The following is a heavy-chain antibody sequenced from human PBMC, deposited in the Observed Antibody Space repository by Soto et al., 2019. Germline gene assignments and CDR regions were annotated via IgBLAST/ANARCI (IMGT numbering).Heavy chain of an antibody. CDR3: ARRFWSLHYGDY. Sequence: EVQMLASGGGLVQPGGSLRLSCAASGFKFDGYTMSWVRQAPGKGLEWVSSINDNGRSVYYADSVEGRFTITRDNSKNTVYLQMSSLRAEDTAMYFCARRFWSLHYGDYWGQGTLVTVSS. CDR1: GFKFDGYT. V-gene: IGHV3-23*01. D-gene: IGHD3-3*01. CDR2: INDNGRSV. J-gene: IGHJ4*02.